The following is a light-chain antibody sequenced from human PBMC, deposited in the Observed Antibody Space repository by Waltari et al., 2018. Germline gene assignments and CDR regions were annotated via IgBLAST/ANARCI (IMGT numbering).Light chain of an antibody. V-gene: IGLV2-23*02. CDR1: SSDVGSYNL. CDR3: CSYAGSSTFVV. Sequence: QSALTQPASVSGSPGQSITISCTGTSSDVGSYNLVSWYQQHPGEAPKLMIYEVNKRPSGLSNRFSGSKSGNTASLTISGLQAEDEADYYCCSYAGSSTFVVFGGGTKLTVL. J-gene: IGLJ2*01. CDR2: EVN.